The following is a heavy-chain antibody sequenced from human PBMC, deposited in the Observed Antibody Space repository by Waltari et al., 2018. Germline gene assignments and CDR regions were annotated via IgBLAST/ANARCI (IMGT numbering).Heavy chain of an antibody. CDR3: ARARGATMVRGVRGGDYYYYYYMDV. Sequence: QVQLQESGPGLVKPSETLSLTCTVSGGSISSYYWSWIRQPPGKGLEWIGYLYYSGSTNHNPSLKSRATISVDTSKNQFSLRLSAVTAAYTAVYYCARARGATMVRGVRGGDYYYYYYMDVWGKGTTVTVSS. V-gene: IGHV4-59*01. CDR2: LYYSGST. CDR1: GGSISSYY. D-gene: IGHD3-10*01. J-gene: IGHJ6*03.